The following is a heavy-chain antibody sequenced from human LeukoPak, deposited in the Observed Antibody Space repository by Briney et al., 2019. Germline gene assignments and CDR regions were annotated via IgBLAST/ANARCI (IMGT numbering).Heavy chain of an antibody. Sequence: PGGSLRLSCAASGFTFSSYGMHWVRQAPGKGLEWVAVISYDGSNKYYADSVKGRFTISRDNSKNTLCPQMNSLRAEDTAVYSCARGADGVSSNSRGWFDPWGQGTLVTVSS. J-gene: IGHJ5*02. CDR3: ARGADGVSSNSRGWFDP. V-gene: IGHV3-33*05. CDR1: GFTFSSYG. CDR2: ISYDGSNK. D-gene: IGHD2-15*01.